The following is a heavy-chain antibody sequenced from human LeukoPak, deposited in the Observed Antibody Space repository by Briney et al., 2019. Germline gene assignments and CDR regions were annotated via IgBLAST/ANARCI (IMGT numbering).Heavy chain of an antibody. CDR1: GFTFGIHY. CDR2: ISGNGGDI. J-gene: IGHJ4*02. V-gene: IGHV3-11*04. Sequence: GGSLRLSCATSGFTFGIHYMSWVRQAPGRGPEWISYISGNGGDIAYADSVKGRFTVSRDNAKSSLFLQMNSLRVEDTAVYYCARVTSSYWGQGTLVTVSS. CDR3: ARVTSSY.